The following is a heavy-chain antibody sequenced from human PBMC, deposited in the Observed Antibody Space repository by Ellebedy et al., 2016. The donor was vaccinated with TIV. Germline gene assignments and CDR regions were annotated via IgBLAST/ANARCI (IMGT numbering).Heavy chain of an antibody. V-gene: IGHV4-61*08. CDR3: AREGIDGYNYFDY. CDR1: GVTFSSCDYY. J-gene: IGHJ4*02. CDR2: DHYTGST. D-gene: IGHD5-24*01. Sequence: MPSETLSLTCTVSGVTFSSCDYYWNWIRPPQGQGLEWIAYDHYTGSTNYNPSLDSRVAISLDTSKNQFSLKLTSVTAADTAVYYCAREGIDGYNYFDYWGRGTLVTVSS.